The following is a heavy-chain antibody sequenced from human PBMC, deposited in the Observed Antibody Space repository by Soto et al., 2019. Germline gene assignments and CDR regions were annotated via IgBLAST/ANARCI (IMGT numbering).Heavy chain of an antibody. D-gene: IGHD4-17*01. J-gene: IGHJ4*02. CDR3: ARDLDYGDYANY. CDR1: GFTFSSYS. Sequence: GGSLRLSCAASGFTFSSYSMNWVRQAPGKGLEWVSSISSSSSYIYYADSVKGRFTISRDNAKNSLYLQMNSLRAEDTAVYYCARDLDYGDYANYWGQGTLVTVSS. V-gene: IGHV3-21*01. CDR2: ISSSSSYI.